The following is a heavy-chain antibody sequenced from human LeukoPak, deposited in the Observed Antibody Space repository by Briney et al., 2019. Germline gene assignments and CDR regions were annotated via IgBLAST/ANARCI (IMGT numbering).Heavy chain of an antibody. CDR2: ISIGSTYI. V-gene: IGHV3-21*01. J-gene: IGHJ4*02. CDR1: GFTFSTYS. CDR3: ARTRDDSGCFDL. D-gene: IGHD6-19*01. Sequence: PGGSLRLSCSASGFTFSTYSMNWVRQAPGKGLEWVSSISIGSTYIFYGDSVKGRFTISRDDAGNSLYLQMNGLRAEDTAVYYCARTRDDSGCFDLWGRGTLVTVSS.